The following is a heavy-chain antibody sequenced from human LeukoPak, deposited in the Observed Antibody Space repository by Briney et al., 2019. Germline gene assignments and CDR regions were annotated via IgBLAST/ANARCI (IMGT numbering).Heavy chain of an antibody. D-gene: IGHD2-2*01. Sequence: PSETLSLTCTVSGGSISSYYWSWIRQPAGKGLEWIGRIYTSGSTNYNPSLKSRVTISVDTSKNQFSLKLSSVTAADTAVYYCARVVPAANYYYYMDVWGKGTTVTISS. V-gene: IGHV4-4*07. J-gene: IGHJ6*03. CDR1: GGSISSYY. CDR3: ARVVPAANYYYYMDV. CDR2: IYTSGST.